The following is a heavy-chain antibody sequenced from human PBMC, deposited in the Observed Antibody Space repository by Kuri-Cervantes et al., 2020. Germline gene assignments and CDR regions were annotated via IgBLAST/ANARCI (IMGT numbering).Heavy chain of an antibody. Sequence: GESLKISCAASGFTFSSYAMHWVRQAPGKGLEWVAVISYDGTNKYCADSVKGRFTISRDNSKNTLYMQMTSLRAEDTAVYYCAKQVYYGSGSYSHYYGMDVWGQGTTVTVSS. J-gene: IGHJ6*02. CDR2: ISYDGTNK. CDR1: GFTFSSYA. CDR3: AKQVYYGSGSYSHYYGMDV. D-gene: IGHD3-10*01. V-gene: IGHV3-30*18.